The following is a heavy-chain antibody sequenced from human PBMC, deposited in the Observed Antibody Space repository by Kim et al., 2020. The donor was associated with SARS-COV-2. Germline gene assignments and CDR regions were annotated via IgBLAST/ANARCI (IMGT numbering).Heavy chain of an antibody. CDR2: ISNSGAYT. CDR3: AKTRSSGYNYFPFDH. V-gene: IGHV3-23*01. J-gene: IGHJ4*02. CDR1: GFSFSSYA. Sequence: GGSLRLSCAASGFSFSSYAMTWVRQAPGKGLEWVSTISNSGAYTYNADSVKGRSTISRDNSKKVLYLEMRSLRAEDTAVYYCAKTRSSGYNYFPFDHWGQGALVTVSS. D-gene: IGHD3-22*01.